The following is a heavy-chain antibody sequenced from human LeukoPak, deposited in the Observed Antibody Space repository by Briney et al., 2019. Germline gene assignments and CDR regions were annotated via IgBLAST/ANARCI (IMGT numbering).Heavy chain of an antibody. D-gene: IGHD1-26*01. CDR2: ISAYNRKT. CDR1: GYTFTSYG. V-gene: IGHV1-18*01. Sequence: ASVKVSCKASGYTFTSYGISWVRQAPGQGLEWLGWISAYNRKTNYAQKVQGRVTMTIETSTSTAYMELRGLNSDDTAVYYCTSPRSGTYEFDYWGQGTQVTVSS. J-gene: IGHJ4*02. CDR3: TSPRSGTYEFDY.